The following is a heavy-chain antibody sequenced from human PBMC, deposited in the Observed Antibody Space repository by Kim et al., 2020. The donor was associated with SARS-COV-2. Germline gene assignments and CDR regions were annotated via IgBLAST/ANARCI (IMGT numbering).Heavy chain of an antibody. J-gene: IGHJ4*02. CDR3: ASEFGDYTQWNDY. Sequence: SVKVSCKASGGTFSSYAISWVRQAPGQGLEWMGGIIPIFGTANYAQKFQGRVTITADESTSTAYMELSSLRSEDTAVYYCASEFGDYTQWNDYWGQGTLVTVSS. CDR2: IIPIFGTA. D-gene: IGHD4-17*01. CDR1: GGTFSSYA. V-gene: IGHV1-69*13.